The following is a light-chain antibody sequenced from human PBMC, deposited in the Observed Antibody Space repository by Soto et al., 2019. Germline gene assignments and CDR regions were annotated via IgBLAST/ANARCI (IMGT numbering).Light chain of an antibody. CDR3: QQSYSTPYT. J-gene: IGKJ2*01. V-gene: IGKV1-39*01. CDR1: QSISSY. CDR2: AAS. Sequence: DIQMTQSPSSLSASVGDRVTITCRASQSISSYLNWYQHKPGKAPKLLIYAASSLHSGVPSRFSGSGSGTDFTLTISSLQPEDFATYYCQQSYSTPYTFGQGTQLEIK.